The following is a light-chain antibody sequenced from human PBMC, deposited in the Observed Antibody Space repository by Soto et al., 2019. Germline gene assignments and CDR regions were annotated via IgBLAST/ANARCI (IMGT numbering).Light chain of an antibody. CDR2: GVS. V-gene: IGKV3-20*01. Sequence: EIVLTQSPATLSLSPGDRATLSCRASQSVRSDYFAWYQQKPGQAPRVIIFGVSTRATAIPDRFTGSGSGTDFTLTISRLEPEDFELYYCQQYGNSPHTFGAGTKVDIX. J-gene: IGKJ4*01. CDR3: QQYGNSPHT. CDR1: QSVRSDY.